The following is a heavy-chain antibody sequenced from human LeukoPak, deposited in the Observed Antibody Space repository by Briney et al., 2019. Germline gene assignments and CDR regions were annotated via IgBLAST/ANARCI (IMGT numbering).Heavy chain of an antibody. V-gene: IGHV3-30*18. Sequence: GGSLRLSCAASGFTFSSYWMSWVRQAPGKGLEWVAVISYDGSNKYYVDSVKGRFTISRDNSKNTLYLQMNSLRAEDTAVYYCAKDSARLRYYFDYWGQGTLVTVSS. CDR1: GFTFSSYW. CDR3: AKDSARLRYYFDY. CDR2: ISYDGSNK. D-gene: IGHD4-17*01. J-gene: IGHJ4*02.